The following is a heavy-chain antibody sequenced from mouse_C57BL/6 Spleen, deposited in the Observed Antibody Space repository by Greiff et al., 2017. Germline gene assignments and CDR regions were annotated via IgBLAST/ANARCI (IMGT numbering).Heavy chain of an antibody. Sequence: VQLQQSGAELVRPGASVKLSCTASGFNIKDDYMHWVKQRPEQGLEWIGWIDPENGDTEYASKFQGKATITADTSSNTAYLQLSSLTSEDTAVYYCTTGPKWFAYWGQGTLVTVSA. CDR3: TTGPKWFAY. CDR2: IDPENGDT. J-gene: IGHJ3*01. CDR1: GFNIKDDY. V-gene: IGHV14-4*01.